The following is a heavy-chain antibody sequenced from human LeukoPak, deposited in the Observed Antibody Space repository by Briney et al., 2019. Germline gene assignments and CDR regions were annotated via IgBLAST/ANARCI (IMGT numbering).Heavy chain of an antibody. CDR2: VNPNSGGT. Sequence: ASVKVSCKASGYTFTAYYMHWVRQAPGQGLEWMGWVNPNSGGTNYAQKFQGRVTMTRDTSVSTAYMELSRLTSDDTAFYYCARDATARDYSNFDYWGQGTLVTVSS. V-gene: IGHV1-2*02. J-gene: IGHJ4*02. CDR1: GYTFTAYY. D-gene: IGHD4-11*01. CDR3: ARDATARDYSNFDY.